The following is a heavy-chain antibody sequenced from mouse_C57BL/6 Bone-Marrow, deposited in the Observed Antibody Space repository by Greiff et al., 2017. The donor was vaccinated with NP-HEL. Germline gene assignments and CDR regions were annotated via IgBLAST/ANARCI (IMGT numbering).Heavy chain of an antibody. CDR2: IDPSDSYT. V-gene: IGHV1-69*01. CDR3: ARTGTRAMDY. D-gene: IGHD4-1*01. CDR1: GYTFTSYW. J-gene: IGHJ4*01. Sequence: QVQLKQPGAELVMPGASVKLSCKASGYTFTSYWMHWVKQRPGQGLEWIGEIDPSDSYTNYNQKFKGKSTLTVDQSSSTAYMQLSSLTSEDSAVYYCARTGTRAMDYWGQGTSVTVSS.